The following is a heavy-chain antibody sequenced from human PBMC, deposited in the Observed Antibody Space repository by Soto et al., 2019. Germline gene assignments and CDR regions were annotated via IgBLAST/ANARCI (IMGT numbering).Heavy chain of an antibody. Sequence: QVQLVQSGAEVKKPGASVKVSCKASGYTFTSYYMHWVRQAPGHGLEWMGIINPSGGSTSYAQKLQGRGTMTRDTSTSTVELELGILRSEDTAVYECATGALVVPAARPDYWGQGTLVTVSS. CDR2: INPSGGST. D-gene: IGHD2-2*01. V-gene: IGHV1-46*03. J-gene: IGHJ4*02. CDR3: ATGALVVPAARPDY. CDR1: GYTFTSYY.